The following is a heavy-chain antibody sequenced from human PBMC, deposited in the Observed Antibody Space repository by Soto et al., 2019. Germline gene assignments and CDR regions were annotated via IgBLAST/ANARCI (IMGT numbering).Heavy chain of an antibody. Sequence: RAPGVSCEDSGFRFNSYAMMSVRQAPGQGLEWVSGISGSGGTTFYADSVKGRFTISRDNSKNTLYLQMNSLRAEDTAVYYCAKDLGYTSSWYYALHISGQGTMVTVSS. V-gene: IGHV3-23*01. J-gene: IGHJ3*02. CDR3: AKDLGYTSSWYYALHI. CDR1: GFRFNSYA. D-gene: IGHD6-13*01. CDR2: ISGSGGTT.